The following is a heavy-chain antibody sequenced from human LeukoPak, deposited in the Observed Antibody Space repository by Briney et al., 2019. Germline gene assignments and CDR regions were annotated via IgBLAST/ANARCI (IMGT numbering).Heavy chain of an antibody. D-gene: IGHD2-2*01. CDR3: ARGRHVHYIVVVPAALKPFDY. CDR1: GGSFSGYY. V-gene: IGHV4-34*01. J-gene: IGHJ4*02. Sequence: SETLSLTCAVYGGSFSGYYWSWIRQPPGKGLEWIGEINHSGSTNYNPSLKSRVTISVETSKNQFSLKLSSVTAADTAVYYCARGRHVHYIVVVPAALKPFDYWGQGTLVTVSS. CDR2: INHSGST.